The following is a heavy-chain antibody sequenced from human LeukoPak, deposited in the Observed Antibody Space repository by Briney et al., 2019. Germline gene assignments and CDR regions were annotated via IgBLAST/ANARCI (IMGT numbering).Heavy chain of an antibody. CDR3: ASFGKRWLQSRYAFDI. V-gene: IGHV4-34*01. J-gene: IGHJ3*02. D-gene: IGHD5-24*01. CDR1: GGSFSDDD. Sequence: SETLSLTCAVSGGSFSDDDWSWIRQPPGKGLEWIGEINHSGSTNYNPSLKSRVTISVDTSKNQFSLKLSSVTAADTAVYYCASFGKRWLQSRYAFDIWGQGTMVTVSS. CDR2: INHSGST.